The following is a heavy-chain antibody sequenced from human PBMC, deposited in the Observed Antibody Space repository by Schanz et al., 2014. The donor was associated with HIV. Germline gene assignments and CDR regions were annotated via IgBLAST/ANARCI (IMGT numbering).Heavy chain of an antibody. CDR1: GFMFSTYA. J-gene: IGHJ4*02. CDR2: NNSGSTIK. V-gene: IGHV3-48*02. Sequence: DVQLVESGGGLEQPGGSLRLSCAASGFMFSTYAMHWVRQAPGKGLEWVSKNNSGSTIKNYADSVKGRFTISRDNAKNSMYLQMNSLREDDTAIYYCARDAARYFDWSYYFDFWGQGTLVTVSS. CDR3: ARDAARYFDWSYYFDF. D-gene: IGHD3-9*01.